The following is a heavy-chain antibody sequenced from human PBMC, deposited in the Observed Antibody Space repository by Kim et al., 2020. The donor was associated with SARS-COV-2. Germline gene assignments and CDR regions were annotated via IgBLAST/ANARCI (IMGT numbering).Heavy chain of an antibody. CDR2: ISSYNGNS. D-gene: IGHD5-18*01. J-gene: IGHJ4*02. CDR3: ARGWSGNSYSDY. Sequence: ASVKVSCKASGYTFSNYGISWVRQAPGHGLEWMGWISSYNGNSKYAPKLQGRVTLTTDTSTSTVYMELRGLRSDDTAVYYCARGWSGNSYSDYWGQGTLV. CDR1: GYTFSNYG. V-gene: IGHV1-18*01.